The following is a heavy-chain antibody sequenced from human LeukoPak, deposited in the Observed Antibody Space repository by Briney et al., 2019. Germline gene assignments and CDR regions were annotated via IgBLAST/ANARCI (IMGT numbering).Heavy chain of an antibody. CDR3: AKDQYAAVAGTPPFDY. D-gene: IGHD6-19*01. Sequence: GGSLRLSCAASGFTFSSYSMNWVRQAPGKGLEWVSSISSSSSYIYYADSVKGRFTISRDNAKNSLYLQMNSLRAEDTAVYYCAKDQYAAVAGTPPFDYWGQGTLVTVSS. CDR2: ISSSSSYI. V-gene: IGHV3-21*01. CDR1: GFTFSSYS. J-gene: IGHJ4*02.